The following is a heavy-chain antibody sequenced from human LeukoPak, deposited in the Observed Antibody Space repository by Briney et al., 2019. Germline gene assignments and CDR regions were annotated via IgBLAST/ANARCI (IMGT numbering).Heavy chain of an antibody. CDR3: ARGTSGWYRYYFDY. J-gene: IGHJ4*02. CDR2: ISSSGDAM. Sequence: GGSLRLSCAASGFNFGAHRMNWVRQTPGKGLEWLSHISSSGDAMYYAESVKGRFTISRDNAKNSMYLQMNSLRAEDTAVYYCARGTSGWYRYYFDYWGQGTLVTVSS. CDR1: GFNFGAHR. V-gene: IGHV3-48*04. D-gene: IGHD6-19*01.